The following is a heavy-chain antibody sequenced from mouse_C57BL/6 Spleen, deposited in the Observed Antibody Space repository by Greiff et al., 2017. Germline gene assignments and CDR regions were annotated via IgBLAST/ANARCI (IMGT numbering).Heavy chain of an antibody. CDR1: GYTFTDYY. CDR3: AREGLGHYAMDY. V-gene: IGHV1-19*01. J-gene: IGHJ4*01. Sequence: EVKLQESGPVLVKPGASVKMSCKASGYTFTDYYMNWVKQSHGKSLEWLGVINPYNGGTSYNQKFRGKATLTVDKSSSTAYMELNSLTSEDSAVYYCAREGLGHYAMDYWGQGTSVTVSS. D-gene: IGHD2-2*01. CDR2: INPYNGGT.